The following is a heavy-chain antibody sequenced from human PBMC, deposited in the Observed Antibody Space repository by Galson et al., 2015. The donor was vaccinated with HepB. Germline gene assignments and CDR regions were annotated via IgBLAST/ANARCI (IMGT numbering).Heavy chain of an antibody. CDR3: AKDEYSSSSGALDY. CDR1: GFTFSRHG. V-gene: IGHV3-30*18. CDR2: ISYDGTNK. J-gene: IGHJ4*02. D-gene: IGHD6-6*01. Sequence: SLRLSCAASGFTFSRHGMHWVRQAPGKGLEWMAVISYDGTNKYYADSVKGRFTISRDNSKNTLYLQMNSLRAEDTALYYCAKDEYSSSSGALDYWGQGTLVTVSS.